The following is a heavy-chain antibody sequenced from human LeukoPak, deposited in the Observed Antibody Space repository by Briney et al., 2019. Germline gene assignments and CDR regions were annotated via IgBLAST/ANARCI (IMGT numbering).Heavy chain of an antibody. CDR2: ISTYNCNT. CDR3: SRDLGYSSNTYYYYYMDV. CDR1: DYTLTSYG. D-gene: IGHD6-13*01. Sequence: SVKVSCQASDYTLTSYGISWVRQAPAQGGEGMGWISTYNCNTNYAQKIQRRVTMTTDTSTSTAYTDLRSLRSDGTAVYYCSRDLGYSSNTYYYYYMDVWGKGTTVTVSS. V-gene: IGHV1-18*01. J-gene: IGHJ6*03.